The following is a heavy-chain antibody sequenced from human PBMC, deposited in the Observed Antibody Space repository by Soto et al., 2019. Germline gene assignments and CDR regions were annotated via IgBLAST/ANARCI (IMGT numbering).Heavy chain of an antibody. Sequence: KSSETLSLTCTVSGGSVTNSSYYWGWIRQSPGKGLEWIGSVYYRGRSYSKSSVKSRVTISVDTSKNQFSLNLNSVTASDTAVYFCVSQRTTVIPQAYFDYWGPGALVTVSS. D-gene: IGHD4-4*01. V-gene: IGHV4-39*01. J-gene: IGHJ4*02. CDR1: GGSVTNSSYY. CDR3: VSQRTTVIPQAYFDY. CDR2: VYYRGRS.